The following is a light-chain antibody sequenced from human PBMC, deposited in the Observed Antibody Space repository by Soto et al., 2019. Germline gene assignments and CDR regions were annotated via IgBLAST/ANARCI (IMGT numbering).Light chain of an antibody. CDR1: QSVDIN. CDR2: GAS. V-gene: IGKV3-15*01. Sequence: EIVLTQSPATLSVSPWERVTLSCRASQSVDINLAWYQQKPGQAPRLLIYGASTRATDMPGRFSGRGAGAEFTLTISSLQSEDFAVYYCQQYNNWPRITFGQGTRLEIK. J-gene: IGKJ5*01. CDR3: QQYNNWPRIT.